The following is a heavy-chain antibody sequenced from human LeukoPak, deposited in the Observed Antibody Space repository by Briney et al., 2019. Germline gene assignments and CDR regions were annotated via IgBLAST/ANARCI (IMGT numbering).Heavy chain of an antibody. J-gene: IGHJ1*01. CDR2: IWYDGSNK. CDR3: ARDHEIRLPWSEYFQH. V-gene: IGHV3-33*01. Sequence: GGSLRLSCAASVFTFSSYGMHWVRQAPGKGLEWVAVIWYDGSNKYYADSVKGRFTISRDNSKHTLYLQMNSLRAEDTAVYYCARDHEIRLPWSEYFQHWGQGTLVTVSS. CDR1: VFTFSSYG. D-gene: IGHD4-23*01.